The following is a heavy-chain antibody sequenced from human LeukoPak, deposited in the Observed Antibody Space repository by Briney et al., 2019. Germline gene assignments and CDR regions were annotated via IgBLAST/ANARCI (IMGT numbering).Heavy chain of an antibody. CDR1: GLTFNTYG. D-gene: IGHD2/OR15-2a*01. CDR2: ISGSGGST. CDR3: AKSPRINAFDI. J-gene: IGHJ3*02. Sequence: PGGSLRLSCAASGLTFNTYGMNWVRQAPGKGLEWVSAISGSGGSTYYADSVKGRFTISRDNSKNTLYLQMNSLRAEDTAVYYCAKSPRINAFDIWGQGTMVTVSS. V-gene: IGHV3-23*01.